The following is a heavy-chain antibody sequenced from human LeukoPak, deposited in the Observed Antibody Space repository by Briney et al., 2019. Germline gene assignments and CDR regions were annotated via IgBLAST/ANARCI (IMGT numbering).Heavy chain of an antibody. Sequence: SETLSLTCTVSGGSISSYYWSWIRQPPGKGLEWIGYIYYSGSTNYNPSLKSRVTISVDTSTNQFSLKLSSVTAADTAVYYCARAGCSSTSCYLSHWGQGTLVTVSS. CDR3: ARAGCSSTSCYLSH. J-gene: IGHJ4*02. V-gene: IGHV4-59*01. D-gene: IGHD2-2*01. CDR2: IYYSGST. CDR1: GGSISSYY.